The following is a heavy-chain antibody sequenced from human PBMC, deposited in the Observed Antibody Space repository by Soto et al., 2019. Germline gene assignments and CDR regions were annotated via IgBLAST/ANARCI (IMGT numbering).Heavy chain of an antibody. D-gene: IGHD2-2*01. CDR2: ISSSSSYI. Sequence: PWWSLRLSCSASVFTFSSYSMNWFRQAPGKGLEWVSSISSSSSYIYYADSVKGRFTISRDNAKNSLYLQMNSLRAEDTAVYYCARRGYCSSTSCYWVFTELDYWGQGTLVTVSS. V-gene: IGHV3-21*01. CDR3: ARRGYCSSTSCYWVFTELDY. J-gene: IGHJ4*02. CDR1: VFTFSSYS.